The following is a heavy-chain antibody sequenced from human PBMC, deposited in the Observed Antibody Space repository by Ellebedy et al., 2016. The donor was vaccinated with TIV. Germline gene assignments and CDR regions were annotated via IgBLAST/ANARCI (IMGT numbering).Heavy chain of an antibody. V-gene: IGHV3-30*03. J-gene: IGHJ2*01. CDR1: GFTFSAFG. CDR2: ISFDGTEK. Sequence: GESLKISCAASGFTFSAFGMHWVRQAPGKGLEWVALISFDGTEKYYVESVKGRFTISRDNSKNTLYLQMNSLRAEDTAVYYCASSVPAAPWYFDLWGRGTLVTVSS. D-gene: IGHD2-2*01. CDR3: ASSVPAAPWYFDL.